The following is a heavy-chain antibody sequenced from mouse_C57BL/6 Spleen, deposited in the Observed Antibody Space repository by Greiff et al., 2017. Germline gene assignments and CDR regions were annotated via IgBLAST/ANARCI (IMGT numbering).Heavy chain of an antibody. CDR2: ILPGSGST. CDR1: GYTFTGYW. V-gene: IGHV1-9*01. CDR3: ARNPLYYGSRDYYAMDY. Sequence: VQLQQSGAELMKPGASVKLSCKATGYTFTGYWIEWVKQRPGHGLEWIGEILPGSGSTNYNEKFKGKATFTADTSSNTAYMQLSSLTTEDSAIYYCARNPLYYGSRDYYAMDYWGQGTSVTVSS. J-gene: IGHJ4*01. D-gene: IGHD1-1*01.